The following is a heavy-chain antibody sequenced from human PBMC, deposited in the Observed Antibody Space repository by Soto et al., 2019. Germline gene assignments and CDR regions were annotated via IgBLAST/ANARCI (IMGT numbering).Heavy chain of an antibody. CDR3: ARARSTTWSGTTRGWFDP. Sequence: DVQLVESGGGLVKPGGSLRLSCAAFGFSLKNYSMTWIRQAPGKGLEWVSSISSNSNYKYYADSLKVRFTISRDNAKNALYLQMSSLRAEDTAVYYCARARSTTWSGTTRGWFDPWGRGTLVTVAS. D-gene: IGHD2-2*01. CDR2: ISSNSNYK. CDR1: GFSLKNYS. J-gene: IGHJ5*02. V-gene: IGHV3-21*06.